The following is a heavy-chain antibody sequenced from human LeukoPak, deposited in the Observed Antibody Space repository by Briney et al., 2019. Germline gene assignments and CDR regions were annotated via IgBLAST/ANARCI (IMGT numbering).Heavy chain of an antibody. CDR1: GFTFSSYA. J-gene: IGHJ6*02. CDR3: EKAPGVLPRYYYGMDV. V-gene: IGHV3-23*01. CDR2: ISGSGGST. Sequence: GSLRLSCAASGFTFSSYAMSWVRQAPGKGLEWVSAISGSGGSTYYADSVKGRFTISRDNSKNTLYLQMNSLRAEDTAVYYCEKAPGVLPRYYYGMDVWGQGTTVTVSS. D-gene: IGHD2-15*01.